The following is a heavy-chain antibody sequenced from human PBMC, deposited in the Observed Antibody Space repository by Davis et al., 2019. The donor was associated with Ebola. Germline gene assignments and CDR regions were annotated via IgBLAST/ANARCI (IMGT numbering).Heavy chain of an antibody. CDR2: ILPILGIA. Sequence: AASVKVSCKASAGTFSSYTISWVRQAPGQGLEWMGRILPILGIANYAQKFQGRVTITADKSTSTAYMELSSLRSEDTAVYYCARDFSGPTYYYDSSGSDYWGQGTLVTVSS. D-gene: IGHD3-22*01. J-gene: IGHJ4*02. V-gene: IGHV1-69*04. CDR1: AGTFSSYT. CDR3: ARDFSGPTYYYDSSGSDY.